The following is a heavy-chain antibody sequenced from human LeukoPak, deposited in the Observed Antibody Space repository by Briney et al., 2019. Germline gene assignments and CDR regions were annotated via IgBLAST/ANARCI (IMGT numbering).Heavy chain of an antibody. CDR3: ARDRGTTSIDH. CDR1: GLTFSSSG. J-gene: IGHJ4*02. D-gene: IGHD1-1*01. Sequence: GGSLRLSCTATGLTFSSSGMHWVRQAPGKGLEWVGLIWFDGSNKYYADSVKGRFTISRDNSKNTLYLQMNSLRPEDTAVYYCARDRGTTSIDHWGQGTLVTVSS. V-gene: IGHV3-33*01. CDR2: IWFDGSNK.